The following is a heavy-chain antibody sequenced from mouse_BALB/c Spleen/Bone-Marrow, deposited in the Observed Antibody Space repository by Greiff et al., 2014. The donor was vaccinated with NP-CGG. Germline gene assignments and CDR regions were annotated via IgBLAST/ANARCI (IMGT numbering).Heavy chain of an antibody. CDR2: ISFDGSN. CDR1: GYSITSGYF. CDR3: ARTYYRYGAYYFDC. V-gene: IGHV3-6*02. Sequence: VQLKQSGPGPVKPSQSLSLTCSVTGYSITSGYFWNWIRQFPGNKLEWMGYISFDGSNNYNPSLKNRISITRDTSKNQFFLKLSSVTTEDSSTYYCARTYYRYGAYYFDCWGQGTTLTVSS. D-gene: IGHD2-14*01. J-gene: IGHJ2*01.